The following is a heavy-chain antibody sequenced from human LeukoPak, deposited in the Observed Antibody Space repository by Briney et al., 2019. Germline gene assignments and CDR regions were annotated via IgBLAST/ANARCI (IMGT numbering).Heavy chain of an antibody. CDR3: ARERGDSSGYGYYFDY. D-gene: IGHD3-22*01. J-gene: IGHJ4*02. CDR1: GDSVRSSNSY. CDR2: VYYSGNT. V-gene: IGHV4-39*07. Sequence: SETLSLTCTVSGDSVRSSNSYWGWIRQPPGKGLEWIGNVYYSGNTYYNASLKSRVTISIHTSKNQFSLKLSSVTAADTAVYYCARERGDSSGYGYYFDYWGQGTLVTVSS.